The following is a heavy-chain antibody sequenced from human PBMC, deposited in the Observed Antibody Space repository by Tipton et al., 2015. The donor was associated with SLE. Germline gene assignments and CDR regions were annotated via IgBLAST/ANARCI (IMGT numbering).Heavy chain of an antibody. CDR3: ARAQSSGYWYDAFDI. CDR1: GGSISSSSYY. D-gene: IGHD3-22*01. Sequence: TLSLTCTVSGGSISSSSYYWGWIRQPPGKGLEWIGYIYYSGSTNYNPSLKSRVTISVDTSKNQFSLKLSSVTAADTAVYYCARAQSSGYWYDAFDIWGQGTMVTVSS. V-gene: IGHV4-61*05. CDR2: IYYSGST. J-gene: IGHJ3*02.